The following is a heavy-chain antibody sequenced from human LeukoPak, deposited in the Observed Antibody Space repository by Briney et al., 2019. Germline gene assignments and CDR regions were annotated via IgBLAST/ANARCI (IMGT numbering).Heavy chain of an antibody. Sequence: PGRSLRLSCAASGFTFDDYAMHWVRQAPGKGLEWVSGISWNSGSIGYADSVKGRFTISRDNAKNSLYLQMNSLRAEDTALYYCAKDFEGNYCVDNWGQGTLVTVSS. J-gene: IGHJ4*02. CDR3: AKDFEGNYCVDN. CDR2: ISWNSGSI. CDR1: GFTFDDYA. D-gene: IGHD3-10*01. V-gene: IGHV3-9*01.